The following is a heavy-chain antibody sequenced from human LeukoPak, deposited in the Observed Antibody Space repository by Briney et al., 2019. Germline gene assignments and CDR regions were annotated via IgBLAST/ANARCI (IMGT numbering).Heavy chain of an antibody. V-gene: IGHV4-34*01. CDR3: TRQGTVVTIYKRRCNWFDP. CDR2: INHSGST. D-gene: IGHD4-23*01. CDR1: GGSFSGYY. J-gene: IGHJ5*02. Sequence: SETLSLTCAVYGGSFSGYYWSWIRQPPGKGLEWIGEINHSGSTNYNPSLKSRVTISVDTSKNQFSLKLSSVTAADTAVYYCTRQGTVVTIYKRRCNWFDPWGQGTLVTVSS.